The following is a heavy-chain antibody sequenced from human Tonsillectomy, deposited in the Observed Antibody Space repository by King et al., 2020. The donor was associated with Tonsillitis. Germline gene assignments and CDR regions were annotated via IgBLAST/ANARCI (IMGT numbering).Heavy chain of an antibody. V-gene: IGHV4-38-2*01. CDR3: ARGAQYYYDTSGYFDAFDI. D-gene: IGHD3-22*01. J-gene: IGHJ3*02. Sequence: QLQESGPGLVKPSETLPLTCAVSGYSISSDYYWGWIRQPPGKGLEWIGNIYHSGSTYYNPSLKSRVTISLDTFKNQFSLKLSSVTAADTAVYYCARGAQYYYDTSGYFDAFDIWGQGTMVTVSS. CDR1: GYSISSDYY. CDR2: IYHSGST.